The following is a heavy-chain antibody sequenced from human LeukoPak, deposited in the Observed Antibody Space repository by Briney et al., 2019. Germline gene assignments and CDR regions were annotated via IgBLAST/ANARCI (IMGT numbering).Heavy chain of an antibody. V-gene: IGHV4-39*01. D-gene: IGHD6-13*01. J-gene: IGHJ4*02. CDR3: ARGWGIAAAVGY. CDR1: GGSISSSSYY. CDR2: IYYSGST. Sequence: KPSETLSLTCTVSGGSISSSSYYWGWIRQPPGKGLEWIGSIYYSGSTYYNPSLKSRVTISVDTSKNQFSLKLSSVTAADTAVYYCARGWGIAAAVGYWGQGTLVTVSS.